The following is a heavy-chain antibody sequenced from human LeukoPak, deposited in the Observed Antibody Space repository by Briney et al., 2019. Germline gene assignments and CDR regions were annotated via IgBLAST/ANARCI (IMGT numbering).Heavy chain of an antibody. CDR2: ISSGSGYI. D-gene: IGHD2-2*01. CDR1: GFTFSTYS. V-gene: IGHV3-21*01. J-gene: IGHJ3*02. Sequence: PGGSLRLSCAASGFTFSTYSMNWVRQAPGKGLEWVSSISSGSGYIYYADSVKGRFTISRDNAKNSLYLQMNSLRAEDTAVYYCAGGSLLWGAFDIWGQGTMVTVSS. CDR3: AGGSLLWGAFDI.